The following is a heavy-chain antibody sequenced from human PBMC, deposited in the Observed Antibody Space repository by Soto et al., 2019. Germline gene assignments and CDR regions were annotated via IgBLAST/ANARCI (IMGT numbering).Heavy chain of an antibody. V-gene: IGHV3-30-3*01. Sequence: QVQLVESGGGVVQPGRSLRLSCAASGFTFSSYAMHWVRQAPGKGLECVAVMSYDVSNEYYADSVKGLFTISRDNSKNSLYLQMNSLRAEDTAVYYCARDSILSGTTRPPPLDYWGQGTLVTVSS. CDR3: ARDSILSGTTRPPPLDY. J-gene: IGHJ4*02. D-gene: IGHD4-17*01. CDR2: MSYDVSNE. CDR1: GFTFSSYA.